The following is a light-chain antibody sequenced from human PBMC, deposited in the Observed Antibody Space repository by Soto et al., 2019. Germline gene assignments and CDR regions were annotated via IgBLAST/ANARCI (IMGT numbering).Light chain of an antibody. CDR2: SNN. CDR3: ATWDDSLHGPV. Sequence: QPVLTQPPSASGTPGQSVTISCSGSSSNVGRNTVNWFQQLPGTAPKLLIYSNNQRPSGVPDRFSGSKSGTSASLAISGLQSADEADYYCATWDDSLHGPVFGRGPKLTVL. CDR1: SSNVGRNT. V-gene: IGLV1-44*01. J-gene: IGLJ3*02.